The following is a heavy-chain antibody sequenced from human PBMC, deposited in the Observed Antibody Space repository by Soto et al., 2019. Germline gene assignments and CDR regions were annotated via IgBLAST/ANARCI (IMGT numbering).Heavy chain of an antibody. D-gene: IGHD3-16*02. J-gene: IGHJ4*02. CDR1: GGSISSGGYY. CDR3: AREALEYYDYVWGSYRYFDY. CDR2: IYYSGST. V-gene: IGHV4-31*03. Sequence: PSETLSLTCTVSGGSISSGGYYWSWIRQHPGKGLEWIGYIYYSGSTYYNPSLKSRVTISVDTSKNQFSLKLSSVTAADTAVYYCAREALEYYDYVWGSYRYFDYWGQGTLVTVSS.